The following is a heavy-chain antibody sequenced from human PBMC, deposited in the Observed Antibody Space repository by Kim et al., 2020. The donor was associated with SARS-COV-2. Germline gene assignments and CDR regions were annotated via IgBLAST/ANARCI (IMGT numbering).Heavy chain of an antibody. CDR2: INRDGSKT. Sequence: GGSLRLSCAASGFTFSSYWMHWVRQAPGKGLVWVSSINRDGSKTTYADSVKGRFTISRGNAKNTLYLQMNSLRAEDTAVYYCGRHGGGATFAIDIWGQGTTVTVSS. J-gene: IGHJ3*02. CDR3: GRHGGGATFAIDI. D-gene: IGHD1-26*01. V-gene: IGHV3-74*01. CDR1: GFTFSSYW.